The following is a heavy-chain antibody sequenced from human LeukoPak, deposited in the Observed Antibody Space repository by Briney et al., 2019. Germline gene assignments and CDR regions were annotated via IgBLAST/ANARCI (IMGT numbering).Heavy chain of an antibody. D-gene: IGHD6-6*01. Sequence: SETLSLTCAVYGESFSTYYWTWIRQSPGKGLEWIGEINHYGRTNYNPSLKSRVTISADTSKNQFSLRLNSVTAADTSVYYCARGVRQLDLKYYCYYFYMDVWGKGTTVTVSS. CDR2: INHYGRT. J-gene: IGHJ6*03. V-gene: IGHV4-34*01. CDR1: GESFSTYY. CDR3: ARGVRQLDLKYYCYYFYMDV.